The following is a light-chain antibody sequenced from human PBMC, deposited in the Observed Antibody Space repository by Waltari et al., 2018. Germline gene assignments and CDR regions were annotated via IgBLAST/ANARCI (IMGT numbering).Light chain of an antibody. J-gene: IGLJ1*01. V-gene: IGLV1-44*01. CDR1: STKLGSNA. CDR3: GAWDDRLNVYV. Sequence: YVLTQPPSASGTPGTRVTIPCSGRSTKLGSNALHWYQHPPGTPPTLLIYTPDQRPSGVPDRFSGSKSGTSASLAISGLQSEDEADYYCGAWDDRLNVYVFGTGTRVTVL. CDR2: TPD.